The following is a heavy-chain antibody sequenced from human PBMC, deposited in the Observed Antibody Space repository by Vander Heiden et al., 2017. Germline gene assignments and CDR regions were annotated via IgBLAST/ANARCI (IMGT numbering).Heavy chain of an antibody. CDR3: AKDIRAGTARAFDY. Sequence: EVHLVESGGGWVQPGRSMRLTCAATGSTFDDYGMNGGRQAPGKGLEWVAGISWKSNTIGYAESLKGPFTISRDNAKNSLYLPMNSLRPEDTALYYCAKDIRAGTARAFDYWGQGTLVTVSS. CDR1: GSTFDDYG. CDR2: ISWKSNTI. V-gene: IGHV3-9*01. D-gene: IGHD6-6*01. J-gene: IGHJ4*02.